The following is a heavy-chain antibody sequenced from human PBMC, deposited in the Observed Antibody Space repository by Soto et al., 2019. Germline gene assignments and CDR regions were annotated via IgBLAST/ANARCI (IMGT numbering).Heavy chain of an antibody. CDR1: GGSISSYY. Sequence: PSETLSLTCTVSGGSISSYYWSWIRQPPGKGLEWIGYIYYSGSTNYNPSLKSRVTISVDTSKNQFSLKLSSVTAADTAVYYCARDLEYSSTPSGMDVWGQGTTVTVSS. J-gene: IGHJ6*02. V-gene: IGHV4-59*12. CDR3: ARDLEYSSTPSGMDV. CDR2: IYYSGST. D-gene: IGHD6-6*01.